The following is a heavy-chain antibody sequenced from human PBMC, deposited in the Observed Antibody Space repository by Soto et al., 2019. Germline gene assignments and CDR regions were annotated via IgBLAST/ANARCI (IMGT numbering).Heavy chain of an antibody. V-gene: IGHV1-18*01. J-gene: IGHJ4*02. CDR1: GYTFPKYG. CDR2: ISGSSGNA. Sequence: QVQLVQSGAEVKNPGASVKVSCKTSGYTFPKYGVGWVRQAPGQGLEWMGWISGSSGNANYAEKVQGRITLTTDTSTSTAYIELRSLRSDDTAVYYCAREMAGLGGEYDYWGQGTLVTVSS. D-gene: IGHD3-16*01. CDR3: AREMAGLGGEYDY.